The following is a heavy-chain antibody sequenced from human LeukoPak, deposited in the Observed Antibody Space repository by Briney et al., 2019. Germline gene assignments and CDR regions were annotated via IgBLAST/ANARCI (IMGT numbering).Heavy chain of an antibody. D-gene: IGHD3-10*01. CDR3: ARENVYYGSGSYYNTANWFDP. J-gene: IGHJ5*02. CDR1: GGSISSGDYY. V-gene: IGHV4-30-4*01. CDR2: IYYSGST. Sequence: PSQTLSLTCTVSGGSISSGDYYWSWIRQPPGKGLEWIGYIYYSGSTYYNPSLKSRVTISVDTSKNQFSLKLSSVTAADTAVYYCARENVYYGSGSYYNTANWFDPWGRGTLVTVSS.